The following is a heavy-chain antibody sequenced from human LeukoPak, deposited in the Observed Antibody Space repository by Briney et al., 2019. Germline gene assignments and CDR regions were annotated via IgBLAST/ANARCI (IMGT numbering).Heavy chain of an antibody. V-gene: IGHV3-20*04. D-gene: IGHD6-13*01. CDR1: GFTFSDYG. J-gene: IGHJ6*02. CDR3: ARDLAAGTAA. CDR2: INWSGGST. Sequence: PGGSLRLSCAASGFTFSDYGMSWVRQAPGKGLEWVSGINWSGGSTAYADPVKGRFSISRDNAKNSLCLQMNSLRAEDTALYYCARDLAAGTAAWGQGTTVTVSS.